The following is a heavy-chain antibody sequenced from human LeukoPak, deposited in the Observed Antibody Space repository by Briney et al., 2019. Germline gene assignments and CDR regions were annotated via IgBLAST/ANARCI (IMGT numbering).Heavy chain of an antibody. CDR1: GFIFNKAW. J-gene: IGHJ4*02. CDR3: ATDWLDY. CDR2: IKSNIDGGIA. V-gene: IGHV3-15*01. Sequence: PGGSLRLSCAASGFIFNKAWMTWLRQAPGKGLEWVGRIKSNIDGGIADYAAPVKGRFTVSRDDSRNILYLQMNSLKIEDTAVYYCATDWLDYWGQGTLVTVSS. D-gene: IGHD3-22*01.